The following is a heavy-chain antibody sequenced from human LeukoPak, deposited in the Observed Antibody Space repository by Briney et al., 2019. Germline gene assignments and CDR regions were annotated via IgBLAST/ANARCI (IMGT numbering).Heavy chain of an antibody. CDR2: ISGSGSNT. J-gene: IGHJ5*02. V-gene: IGHV3-23*01. CDR3: AKDLSPAAA. CDR1: GFTFSSYA. D-gene: IGHD6-25*01. Sequence: GGSLRFSCAASGFTFSSYAMIWVRQAPGKGLQWVSAISGSGSNTYYADSVKGRFTISRDNSKNTLYLQMNNLRDEDTAVYYCAKDLSPAAAWSQGTLVTVSS.